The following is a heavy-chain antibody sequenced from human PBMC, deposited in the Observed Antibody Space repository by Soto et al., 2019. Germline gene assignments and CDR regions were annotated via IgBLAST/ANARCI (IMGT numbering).Heavy chain of an antibody. Sequence: PSETMRLRYTVPGGPSSSRGYCWIWVSQPPGKDLEYIGYIYYTGNTYYNPSLNSRVTISVDTSKNQFSPKLSSVTAADPAVYFCVRRLAVKPRYYFDYRAQGTLVTVSS. CDR1: GGPSSSRGYC. CDR2: IYYTGNT. V-gene: IGHV4-30-4*01. D-gene: IGHD6-19*01. J-gene: IGHJ4*02. CDR3: VRRLAVKPRYYFDY.